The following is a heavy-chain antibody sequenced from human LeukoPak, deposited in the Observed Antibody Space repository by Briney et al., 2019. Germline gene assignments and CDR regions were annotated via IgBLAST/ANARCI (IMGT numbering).Heavy chain of an antibody. V-gene: IGHV3-66*02. Sequence: GGSLRLSCAASGFAVNNNYMSWVRQAPGKGLEWVSIFYNGGNTYYADSVKGRFTISSDKSKNTLYLRMNSLRVEDTAVYYCAREDVGSSGWYGFDYWGQGTLVTVSS. D-gene: IGHD6-19*01. CDR3: AREDVGSSGWYGFDY. CDR1: GFAVNNNY. J-gene: IGHJ4*02. CDR2: FYNGGNT.